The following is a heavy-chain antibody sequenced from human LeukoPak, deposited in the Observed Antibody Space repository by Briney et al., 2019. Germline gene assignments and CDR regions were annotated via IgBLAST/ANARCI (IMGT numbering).Heavy chain of an antibody. CDR1: GYTLSELS. CDR3: ATDPVGYCTANGCYSVDY. Sequence: ASVKVSCKVSGYTLSELSMHWVRQAPGKGLEWMGGFDPEDGETVCAQKFQGRLTMTEDTSTDTAYMELSSLRSDDTAVYYCATDPVGYCTANGCYSVDYWGQGTLVTVSS. CDR2: FDPEDGET. J-gene: IGHJ4*02. D-gene: IGHD2-15*01. V-gene: IGHV1-24*01.